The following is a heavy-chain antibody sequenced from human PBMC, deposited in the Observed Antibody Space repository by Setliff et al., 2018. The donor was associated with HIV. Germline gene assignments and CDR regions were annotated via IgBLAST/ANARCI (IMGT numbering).Heavy chain of an antibody. Sequence: ASVKVSCKASGYSFTTYGISWVRQAPGQGLEWVGWISVYNGKTLDAQKVQDRITVNMDIPKDTVYMELRGLTPDDTAVYYCARERHFYWYFDLWGPGTLVTVSS. V-gene: IGHV1-18*01. CDR2: ISVYNGKT. CDR3: ARERHFYWYFDL. J-gene: IGHJ2*01. CDR1: GYSFTTYG.